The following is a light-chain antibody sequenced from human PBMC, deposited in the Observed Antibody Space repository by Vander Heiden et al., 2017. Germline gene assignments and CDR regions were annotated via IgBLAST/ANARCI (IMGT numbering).Light chain of an antibody. CDR1: QDISNY. Sequence: DIQMTQSPSSLSASVGDTVTIACRASQDISNYLSWFQQKPGEAPKVLIYDASNLSTGVPSRFSGGGSGTDFTLSIRNVQPEDTATYYCQQYHDYALTFGGGTKVEI. J-gene: IGKJ4*01. CDR3: QQYHDYALT. CDR2: DAS. V-gene: IGKV1-33*01.